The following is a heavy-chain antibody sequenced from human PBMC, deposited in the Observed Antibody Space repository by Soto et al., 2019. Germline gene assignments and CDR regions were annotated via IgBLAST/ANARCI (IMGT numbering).Heavy chain of an antibody. CDR3: ARGEIAAAGRRAFDI. V-gene: IGHV1-2*04. Sequence: ASVKVSCKASGYTFTGYYMHWVRQAPGQGLEWMGWINPNSGGTNYAQKFQGWVTMTRDTSISTAYMELSRLRSDDTAVYYCARGEIAAAGRRAFDIWGQGTMVTVSS. D-gene: IGHD6-13*01. CDR2: INPNSGGT. J-gene: IGHJ3*02. CDR1: GYTFTGYY.